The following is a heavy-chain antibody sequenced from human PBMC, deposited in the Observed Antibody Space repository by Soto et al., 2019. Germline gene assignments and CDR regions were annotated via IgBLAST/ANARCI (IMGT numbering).Heavy chain of an antibody. CDR3: AHTWGLPFDY. V-gene: IGHV2-5*01. D-gene: IGHD3-16*01. Sequence: QITLKESGPTLVEPTQTLTLTCTYSGFSLRTTGVGVGWIRQPPGKALEWLGIIYWNDDKRYSPSLKNRFTRTSDIPKSQVVLTMTNMDPVDTATYYCAHTWGLPFDYWGQGTLVIVSS. CDR2: IYWNDDK. CDR1: GFSLRTTGVG. J-gene: IGHJ4*02.